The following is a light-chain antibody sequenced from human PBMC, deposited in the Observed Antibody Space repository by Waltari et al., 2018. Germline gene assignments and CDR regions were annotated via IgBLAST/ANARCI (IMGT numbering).Light chain of an antibody. CDR2: DAS. V-gene: IGKV1-33*01. CDR1: QDIRNY. CDR3: QQYKDLPRT. Sequence: DIQMTQSPSSMSASVGDRVSITCQASQDIRNYLSWYQQKPGKAPKLLIYDASNLETGVQSRFSGSASGTDFTFTISSLQPEDIGTYYCQQYKDLPRTFGQGTKVEFK. J-gene: IGKJ1*01.